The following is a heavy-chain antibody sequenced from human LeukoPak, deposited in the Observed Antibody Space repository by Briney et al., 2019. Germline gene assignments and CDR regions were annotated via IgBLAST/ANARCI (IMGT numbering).Heavy chain of an antibody. CDR3: TRDDETMVRGVYDY. J-gene: IGHJ4*02. D-gene: IGHD3-10*01. Sequence: GGSLRLSCTASGFTFGDYAMSWVRQASGKGLEWVGFIRSKAYGGTTEYAASVKGRFTISRDDSKSIAYLQMNSLKTEDTAVYYCTRDDETMVRGVYDYWGQGTLVTVSS. CDR1: GFTFGDYA. CDR2: IRSKAYGGTT. V-gene: IGHV3-49*04.